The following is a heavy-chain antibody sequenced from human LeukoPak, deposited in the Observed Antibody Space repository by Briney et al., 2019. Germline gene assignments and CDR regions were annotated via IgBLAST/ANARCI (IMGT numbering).Heavy chain of an antibody. CDR3: ATLPGRSSWYCHY. CDR2: IYYSGST. Sequence: PSETLSLTCTVSGGSVSSSTNFWGWIRQSPGMGLEWIGNIYYSGSTYYNPSLKSRVTISLDTSRNQFSLKLRSVTAADTAVYYCATLPGRSSWYCHYWGQGTLVTVSS. J-gene: IGHJ4*02. CDR1: GGSVSSSTNF. D-gene: IGHD6-13*01. V-gene: IGHV4-39*01.